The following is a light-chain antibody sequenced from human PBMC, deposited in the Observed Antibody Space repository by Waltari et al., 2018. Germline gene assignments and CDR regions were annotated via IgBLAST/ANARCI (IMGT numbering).Light chain of an antibody. CDR2: QDS. J-gene: IGLJ1*01. Sequence: SSHLTKPPYVSVAQGQKANITDPGEQLGAKYACWYQQRPGQSPVLVNYQDSKRPSGIPKRFSGSNSGNTATLTSSGTHAMDEADYYCQAWDSSTVVFGTGTKVTVL. CDR1: QLGAKY. CDR3: QAWDSSTVV. V-gene: IGLV3-1*01.